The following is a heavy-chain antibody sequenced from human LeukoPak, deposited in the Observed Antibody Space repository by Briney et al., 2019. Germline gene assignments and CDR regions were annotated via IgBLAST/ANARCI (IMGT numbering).Heavy chain of an antibody. D-gene: IGHD3-9*01. CDR1: GGSITSSRYY. Sequence: PSETLSLTCTVSGGSITSSRYYWAWIRQSPGKGLEWIGSINYRGTTYYNPSLKSRVTISVDTSKNQFSLKLSSVTAPDTAVYYCRSIYYDISTGYYATFDYWGQGALVTVSS. CDR3: RSIYYDISTGYYATFDY. CDR2: INYRGTT. J-gene: IGHJ4*02. V-gene: IGHV4-39*01.